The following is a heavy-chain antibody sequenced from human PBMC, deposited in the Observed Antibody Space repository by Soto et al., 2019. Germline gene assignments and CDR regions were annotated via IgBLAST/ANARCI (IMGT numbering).Heavy chain of an antibody. CDR1: GYTFTGYY. CDR3: ARIVGDYYDSSGHDY. Sequence: ASVKVSCKASGYTFTGYYMHWVRQAPGQGLEWMGWINPNSGGTNYAQKFQGRVTMTRDTSISTAYMELSRLRSDDTAVYYCARIVGDYYDSSGHDYWGQGTLVPVSS. D-gene: IGHD3-22*01. J-gene: IGHJ4*02. V-gene: IGHV1-2*02. CDR2: INPNSGGT.